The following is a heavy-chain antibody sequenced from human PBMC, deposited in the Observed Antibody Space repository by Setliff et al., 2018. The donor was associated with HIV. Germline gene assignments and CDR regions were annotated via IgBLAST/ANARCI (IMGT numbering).Heavy chain of an antibody. D-gene: IGHD6-6*01. V-gene: IGHV4-38-2*01. CDR2: IYHSGST. Sequence: SETLSLTCAVSGYYISSGYYWGWIRQPPGKGLEWIGSIYHSGSTYYNPSLKSRVTISVDTSKKQFSLKLSSVTAADTAVYYCARLITRGAARPLGEDAFDIWGQGTMVTVSS. CDR3: ARLITRGAARPLGEDAFDI. J-gene: IGHJ3*02. CDR1: GYYISSGYY.